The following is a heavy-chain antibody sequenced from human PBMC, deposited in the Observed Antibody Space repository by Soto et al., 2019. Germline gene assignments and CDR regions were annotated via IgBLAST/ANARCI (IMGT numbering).Heavy chain of an antibody. Sequence: EVQLVESGGGLVRPGGSLRLSCAASGFTFSSYWMHWVRQVPGKGLVWVSRMDEDGGTTDYADSVKGRFTISRDNAKNTLYLQMNRLRVEDTAVYYCASDLSGRADVWGQGTTVTVSS. CDR3: ASDLSGRADV. V-gene: IGHV3-74*02. CDR1: GFTFSSYW. J-gene: IGHJ6*02. D-gene: IGHD3-10*01. CDR2: MDEDGGTT.